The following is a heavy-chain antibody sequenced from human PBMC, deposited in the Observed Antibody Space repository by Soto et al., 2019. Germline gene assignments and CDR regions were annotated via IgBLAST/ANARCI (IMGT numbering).Heavy chain of an antibody. Sequence: PGGSLRLSCAVSGFRFSDYAMAWVRQAPGKGLEYVSSITGSGADTYYAQSVRGRFTIYRDNFRDTLYVQMNSLRAEDTAVYYCARPQAGYSISWRHDPFDIWGQGTMVTVSS. CDR1: GFRFSDYA. V-gene: IGHV3-23*01. CDR2: ITGSGADT. D-gene: IGHD6-13*01. J-gene: IGHJ3*02. CDR3: ARPQAGYSISWRHDPFDI.